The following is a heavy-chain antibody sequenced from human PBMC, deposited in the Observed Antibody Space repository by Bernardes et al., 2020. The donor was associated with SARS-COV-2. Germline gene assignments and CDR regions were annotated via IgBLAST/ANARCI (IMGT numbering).Heavy chain of an antibody. V-gene: IGHV3-21*01. CDR1: GFTFRSSS. CDR2: ISSSSSYI. J-gene: IGHJ5*02. Sequence: GWSLILSCAASGFTFRSSSMNWVRQAPGKGLEWVSSISSSSSYIYYADSVKGRFTISRDNAKNSLYLQMNSLRAEDTAVYYCARDSLVYYDFWSGYRTNWFDPWGQGTLVTVSS. CDR3: ARDSLVYYDFWSGYRTNWFDP. D-gene: IGHD3-3*01.